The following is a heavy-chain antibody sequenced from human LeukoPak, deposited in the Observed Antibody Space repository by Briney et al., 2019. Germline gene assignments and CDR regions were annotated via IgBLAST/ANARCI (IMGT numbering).Heavy chain of an antibody. CDR2: IYHSGST. D-gene: IGHD3-3*01. V-gene: IGHV4-30-2*01. CDR3: ARDAGVGYFDY. J-gene: IGHJ4*02. Sequence: PSQTLSLTCTVSGGSISSGGYYWSWIRQHPGKGLEWIGYIYHSGSTYYNPSLKSRVTISVDRSKNQFSLKLSSVTAANTAVYYCARDAGVGYFDYWGQGTLVTVSS. CDR1: GGSISSGGYY.